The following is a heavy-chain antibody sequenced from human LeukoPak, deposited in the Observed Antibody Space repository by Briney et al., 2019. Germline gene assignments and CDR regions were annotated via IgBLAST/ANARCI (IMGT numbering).Heavy chain of an antibody. J-gene: IGHJ1*01. D-gene: IGHD6-19*01. CDR2: ISYDGSNK. Sequence: PGGSLRLSCAASGFTFSSYGMHWVRQAPGKGLEWVAVISYDGSNKYYADSVKGRFTISRDNSKNTLYLQMNSLRAEDTAVYYCAKGSPVAGTSTYFQHWGQGTLVTVSS. CDR1: GFTFSSYG. CDR3: AKGSPVAGTSTYFQH. V-gene: IGHV3-30*18.